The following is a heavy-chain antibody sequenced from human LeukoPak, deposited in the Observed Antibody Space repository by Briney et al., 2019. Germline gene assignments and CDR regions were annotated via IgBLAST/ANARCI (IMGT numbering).Heavy chain of an antibody. Sequence: SETLSLTCTVSGGSISSGGYCWSWIRQHPGKGLEWIGYIYYSGSTYYNPSLKSRVTISVDTSKNQFSLKLSSVTAADTAVYYCARESDRSSWFDPWGQGTLVTVSS. CDR1: GGSISSGGYC. V-gene: IGHV4-31*03. CDR2: IYYSGST. CDR3: ARESDRSSWFDP. D-gene: IGHD3-16*02. J-gene: IGHJ5*02.